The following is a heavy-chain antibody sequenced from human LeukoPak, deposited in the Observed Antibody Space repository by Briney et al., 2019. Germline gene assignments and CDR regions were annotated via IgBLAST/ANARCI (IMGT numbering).Heavy chain of an antibody. CDR3: ARSSPYSSGLGDY. CDR2: IYYSGST. D-gene: IGHD6-19*01. V-gene: IGHV4-59*01. J-gene: IGHJ4*02. CDR1: GGSISSYY. Sequence: SETLSLTCTVSGGSISSYYWSWIRQPPGKGLEWIGYIYYSGSTSYNPSLKSRVTISVDTSKNQFSLKLSSVTAADTAVYYCARSSPYSSGLGDYWGQGTLVTVSS.